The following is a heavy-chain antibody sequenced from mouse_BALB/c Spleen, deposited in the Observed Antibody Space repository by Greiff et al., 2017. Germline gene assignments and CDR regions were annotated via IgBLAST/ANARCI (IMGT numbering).Heavy chain of an antibody. V-gene: IGHV1-69*02. J-gene: IGHJ3*01. Sequence: QVQLQQPGAELVRPGASVKLSCKASGYTFTSYWINLVKQRPGQGLEWIGNIYPSDSYTNYNQKFKDKATLTVDKSSSTAYMQLSSPTSEDSAVYYCTRGGKYRYDGTWFAYWGQGTLVTVSA. D-gene: IGHD2-14*01. CDR3: TRGGKYRYDGTWFAY. CDR2: IYPSDSYT. CDR1: GYTFTSYW.